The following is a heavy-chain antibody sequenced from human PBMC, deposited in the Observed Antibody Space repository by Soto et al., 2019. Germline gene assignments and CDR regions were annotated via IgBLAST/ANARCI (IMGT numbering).Heavy chain of an antibody. D-gene: IGHD6-13*01. CDR3: ARDSVHGVYSSSWYGKRKDYSYYGMDV. Sequence: VASVKGSCKASGYTFTSYGISWVRQGPGQGLEWMGWISAYNGNTNYAQKLQGRVTMTTDTSTSTAYMELRSLRSDDTAVYYCARDSVHGVYSSSWYGKRKDYSYYGMDVWGQGTPVTVSS. V-gene: IGHV1-18*01. J-gene: IGHJ6*02. CDR1: GYTFTSYG. CDR2: ISAYNGNT.